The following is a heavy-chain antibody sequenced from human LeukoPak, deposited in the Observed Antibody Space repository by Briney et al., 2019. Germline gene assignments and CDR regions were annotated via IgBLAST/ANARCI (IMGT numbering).Heavy chain of an antibody. CDR1: GGSISSYY. CDR3: ARDNDYYDTHYGMDV. CDR2: IYYSGST. V-gene: IGHV4-59*01. Sequence: SETLSLTCTVSGGSISSYYWSWIRQPPGKGLEWIGYIYYSGSTNYNPSLKSRVTISVDTSKNQFSLKLSSVTAADTDVYYCARDNDYYDTHYGMDVWGQGTTVTVSS. J-gene: IGHJ6*02. D-gene: IGHD3-22*01.